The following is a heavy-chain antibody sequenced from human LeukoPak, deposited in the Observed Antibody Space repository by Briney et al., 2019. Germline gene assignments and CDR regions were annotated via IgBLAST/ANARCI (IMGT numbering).Heavy chain of an antibody. D-gene: IGHD3-22*01. CDR1: GGSFSGYY. J-gene: IGHJ4*02. CDR3: AGLVGRYSSGLYYYYFDY. Sequence: SETLSLTCAVYGGSFSGYYWSWIRQPPGKGLEWIGEINHSGSTNYNPSVKSRVTISIDKSKNQFFLNLSSVTAADTAVYYCAGLVGRYSSGLYYYYFDYWGQGTLVTVSS. V-gene: IGHV4-34*01. CDR2: INHSGST.